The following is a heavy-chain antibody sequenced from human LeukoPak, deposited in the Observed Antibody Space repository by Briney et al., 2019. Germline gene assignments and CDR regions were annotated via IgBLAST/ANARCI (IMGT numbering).Heavy chain of an antibody. J-gene: IGHJ4*02. CDR3: ARLPTIVVVPAARDGLDY. D-gene: IGHD2-2*01. CDR2: INHSGST. Sequence: SETLSLTCALYGGSFSGYYWSWIRHPPGKGLEWIGEINHSGSTNYNPSLKSRVTISVDTSKNQFSLKLSSVTAADTAVYYCARLPTIVVVPAARDGLDYWGQGTLVTVSS. V-gene: IGHV4-34*01. CDR1: GGSFSGYY.